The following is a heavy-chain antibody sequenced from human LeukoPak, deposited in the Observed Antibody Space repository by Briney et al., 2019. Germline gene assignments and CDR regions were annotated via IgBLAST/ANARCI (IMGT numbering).Heavy chain of an antibody. J-gene: IGHJ4*02. V-gene: IGHV3-11*04. D-gene: IGHD6-13*01. Sequence: GGSLRLSCAASGFTFGDYYMSWIRQAPGKGLEWVSYIDGTGGTIHYADSVKGRFTISRDNPENSLYLQMNSLRAEDTAVYYCARGAASYFDYWGQGTLVTVSS. CDR1: GFTFGDYY. CDR3: ARGAASYFDY. CDR2: IDGTGGTI.